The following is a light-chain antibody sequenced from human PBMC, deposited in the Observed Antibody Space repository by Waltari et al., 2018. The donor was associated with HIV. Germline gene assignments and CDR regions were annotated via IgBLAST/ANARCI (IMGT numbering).Light chain of an antibody. CDR3: SAWATSLNAWV. CDR2: RNN. J-gene: IGLJ3*02. Sequence: QAGLTQPPSVSKGLRQTATLTCTGNSANVGNQGAAWLQQHQGHPPKLLSYRNNDRPSGISDRFSASRSGNTASLTITGLQPEDEADYYCSAWATSLNAWVFGGGTKLTVL. V-gene: IGLV10-54*04. CDR1: SANVGNQG.